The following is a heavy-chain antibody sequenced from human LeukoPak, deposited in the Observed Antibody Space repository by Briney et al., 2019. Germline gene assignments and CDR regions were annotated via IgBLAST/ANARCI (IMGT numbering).Heavy chain of an antibody. J-gene: IGHJ3*02. CDR3: ARNSGYNTSWYRAVDI. V-gene: IGHV3-30*04. CDR2: ISYDGSNK. D-gene: IGHD6-13*01. Sequence: PGRSLRLSCAASGFTFSSYAMHWVRQAPGKGLECVAVISYDGSNKYYPDSVKGRFTISRDNSKNTLYLQMNSLRDEDTAVYYCARNSGYNTSWYRAVDIWGQGTMVTVSS. CDR1: GFTFSSYA.